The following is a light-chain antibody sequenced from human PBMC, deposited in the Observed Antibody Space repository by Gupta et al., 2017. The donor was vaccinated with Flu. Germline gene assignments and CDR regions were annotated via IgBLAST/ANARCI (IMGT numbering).Light chain of an antibody. CDR1: PSINTW. Sequence: DIQLTQTPSILSASVVDRVPITCRASPSINTWLAWYQQKSGKAPTVLIYKASTLKSGVPSRFSGSGSGTEFTLTISGLQPDDFATYYCKQYHTYPITFGQGTKVEI. J-gene: IGKJ2*01. CDR3: KQYHTYPIT. CDR2: KAS. V-gene: IGKV1-5*03.